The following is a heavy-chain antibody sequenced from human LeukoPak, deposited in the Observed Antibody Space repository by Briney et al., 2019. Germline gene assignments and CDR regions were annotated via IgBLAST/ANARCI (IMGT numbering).Heavy chain of an antibody. CDR2: INHSGST. D-gene: IGHD1-26*01. J-gene: IGHJ6*03. CDR1: GGSFSGYY. Sequence: SETLSLTCAVYGGSFSGYYWSWIRQPPGKGLEWIGEINHSGSTNYNPSLKSRVTISVDTSKNQFSLKLSSVTAADTAVYYCARAPTTYSGSYGYYYYMDVWGKGTTVTVSS. CDR3: ARAPTTYSGSYGYYYYMDV. V-gene: IGHV4-34*01.